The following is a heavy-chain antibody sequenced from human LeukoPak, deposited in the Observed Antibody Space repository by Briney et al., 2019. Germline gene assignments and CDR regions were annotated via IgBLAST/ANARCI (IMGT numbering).Heavy chain of an antibody. D-gene: IGHD1-26*01. CDR3: AKDDSGTLHLVFDY. Sequence: GGSLRLSCATSGFTFNRFGMHWVRQAPGKGLEWVSAISGSGGSTYYADSVKGRFTISRDNSKNTLYLQMNSLRAEDTAVYYCAKDDSGTLHLVFDYWGQGTLVTVSS. V-gene: IGHV3-23*01. CDR2: ISGSGGST. CDR1: GFTFNRFG. J-gene: IGHJ4*02.